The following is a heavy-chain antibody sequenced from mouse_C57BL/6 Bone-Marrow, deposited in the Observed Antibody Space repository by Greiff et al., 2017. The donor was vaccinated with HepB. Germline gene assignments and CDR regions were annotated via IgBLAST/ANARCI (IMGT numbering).Heavy chain of an antibody. CDR3: ATYYYGSSLVLYYAMDY. CDR2: IYPGDGDT. Sequence: QVQLQQSGPELVKPGASVKISCKASGYAFSSSWMNWVKQRPGKGLEWIGRIYPGDGDTNYNGKFKGKATLTADKSSSTAYMQLSSLTSEDSAVYFCATYYYGSSLVLYYAMDYWGQGTSVTVSS. V-gene: IGHV1-82*01. D-gene: IGHD1-1*01. J-gene: IGHJ4*01. CDR1: GYAFSSSW.